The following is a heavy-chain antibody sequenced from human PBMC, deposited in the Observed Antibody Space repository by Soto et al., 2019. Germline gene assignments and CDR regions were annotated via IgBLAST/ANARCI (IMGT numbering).Heavy chain of an antibody. V-gene: IGHV3-74*01. CDR2: INSDGSST. J-gene: IGHJ4*02. CDR3: ASSLSMVRGVMNY. D-gene: IGHD3-10*01. Sequence: GGSLRLSCAASGLTFSSYWMHWVRQAPGKGLVWVSRINSDGSSTSYADSVKGRFTISRDSAKNTLYLQMNSLRAEDTAVYYCASSLSMVRGVMNYWGQGTLVTVSS. CDR1: GLTFSSYW.